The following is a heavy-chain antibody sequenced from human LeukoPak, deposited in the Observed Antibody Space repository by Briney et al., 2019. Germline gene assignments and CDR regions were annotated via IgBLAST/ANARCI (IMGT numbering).Heavy chain of an antibody. Sequence: MSSETLSLTCTVSGGSISSSDSHWSWIRQPPGKGLEWIGYIYYSGSTYYNPSLKSRVTISVDTSKNQFSLKLSSVTAADTAVYYCARAGSFVVVVAATLDYWGQGTLVTVSS. CDR3: ARAGSFVVVVAATLDY. D-gene: IGHD2-15*01. J-gene: IGHJ4*02. CDR1: GGSISSSDSH. V-gene: IGHV4-30-4*01. CDR2: IYYSGST.